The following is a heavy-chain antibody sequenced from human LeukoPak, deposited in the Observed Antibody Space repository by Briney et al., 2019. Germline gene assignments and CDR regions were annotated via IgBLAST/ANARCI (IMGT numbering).Heavy chain of an antibody. V-gene: IGHV3-30-3*01. Sequence: GRSLRLSCAASGFTFSSYATHWVRQAPGKGLEWVAVISYDGSNKYYADSVKGRFTISRDNSKNTLYLQMNSLRAEDTAVYYCARSTTVTTTIDYWGQGTLVTVSS. CDR3: ARSTTVTTTIDY. D-gene: IGHD4-11*01. J-gene: IGHJ4*02. CDR2: ISYDGSNK. CDR1: GFTFSSYA.